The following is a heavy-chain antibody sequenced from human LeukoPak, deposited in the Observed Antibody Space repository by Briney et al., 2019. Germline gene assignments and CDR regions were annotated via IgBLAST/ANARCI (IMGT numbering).Heavy chain of an antibody. CDR1: GFTVSSNY. CDR2: TYNGGHT. J-gene: IGHJ4*02. CDR3: ARHRGGYGILDY. D-gene: IGHD2-15*01. V-gene: IGHV3-53*01. Sequence: GGSLRLSCAASGFTVSSNYMSWVRQAPGKGLDWVSVTYNGGHTYFADSVKGRFIISRDSSKNTLYLQMKSLRAEDTAVYYCARHRGGYGILDYWGQGTLVTVTS.